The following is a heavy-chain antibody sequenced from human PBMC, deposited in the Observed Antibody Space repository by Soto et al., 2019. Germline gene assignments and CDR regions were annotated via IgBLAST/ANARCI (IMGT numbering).Heavy chain of an antibody. V-gene: IGHV3-53*01. J-gene: IGHJ6*02. Sequence: GGSLRLSCAASGFTVSSNYMSWVRQAPGKGLEWVSVIYSGGSTYYADSVKGRFTISRDNSKNTLYLQMNSLRAEDTAVYYCARELISSGSGKPLYYYYGMDVWGQGTTVTVSS. CDR3: ARELISSGSGKPLYYYYGMDV. D-gene: IGHD3-10*01. CDR2: IYSGGST. CDR1: GFTVSSNY.